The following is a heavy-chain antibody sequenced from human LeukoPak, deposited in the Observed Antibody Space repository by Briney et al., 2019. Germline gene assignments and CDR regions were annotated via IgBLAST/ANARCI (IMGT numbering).Heavy chain of an antibody. CDR2: ISSSSNTI. J-gene: IGHJ4*02. CDR1: GFTVRSNY. D-gene: IGHD5-18*01. Sequence: GGSLRLSCAASGFTVRSNYMSWVRQAPGKGLEWVSYISSSSNTIYYADSVKGRFTISRDNAKNSLYLQMNSLRDEDTALYYCVTDTSMGGLFDYWGQGTLVTVSS. V-gene: IGHV3-48*02. CDR3: VTDTSMGGLFDY.